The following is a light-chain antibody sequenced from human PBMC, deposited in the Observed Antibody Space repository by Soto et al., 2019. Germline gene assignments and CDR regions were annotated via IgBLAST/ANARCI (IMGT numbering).Light chain of an antibody. CDR1: SSDFGDHKS. CDR2: EVN. J-gene: IGLJ2*01. V-gene: IGLV2-14*01. CDR3: SSSTDTSIL. Sequence: QSALTQVASVSGSPGQSITISCTGASSDFGDHKSVSWYQHHPGKAPKLIIYEVNYRPSGVSSRFSGSRSGNTASLTISGLQAEDEAHYYCSSSTDTSILFGGGIKLTVL.